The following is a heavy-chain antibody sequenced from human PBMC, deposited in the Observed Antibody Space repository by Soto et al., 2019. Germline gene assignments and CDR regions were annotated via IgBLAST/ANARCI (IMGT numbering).Heavy chain of an antibody. V-gene: IGHV5-51*01. J-gene: IGHJ6*02. Sequence: PGESLKISCKGSGYSFTSYWIGWVRQMPGKGLEWMGIIYPGDSDTRYSPSFQGQVTISADKSISTAYLQWSSLKASDTAMYYCARSVSSYSSSWYGDYYYGMDVWGQGTTVTVSS. CDR2: IYPGDSDT. CDR3: ARSVSSYSSSWYGDYYYGMDV. CDR1: GYSFTSYW. D-gene: IGHD6-13*01.